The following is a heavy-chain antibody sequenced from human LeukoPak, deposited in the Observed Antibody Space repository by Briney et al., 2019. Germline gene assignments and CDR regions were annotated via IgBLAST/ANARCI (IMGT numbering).Heavy chain of an antibody. J-gene: IGHJ4*02. CDR1: GXSISNYY. CDR3: ARSWQEVGTFDY. D-gene: IGHD4-23*01. CDR2: IYYNGRT. Sequence: SETLSLTCTVSGXSISNYYWTWIRHPPGKRLEWIGYIYYNGRTNYNPSLKSRVTMSVDTSKNQFSLNLGSVTAADTAVYYCARSWQEVGTFDYWGQGTLVTVSS. V-gene: IGHV4-59*13.